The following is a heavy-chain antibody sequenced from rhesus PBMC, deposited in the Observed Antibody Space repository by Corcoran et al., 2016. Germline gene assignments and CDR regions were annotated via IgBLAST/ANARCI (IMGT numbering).Heavy chain of an antibody. D-gene: IGHD6-43*01. CDR3: AGEAAATSGLDS. CDR2: ISYTGSST. CDR1: GITFRDHY. J-gene: IGHJ6*01. Sequence: EVQLVESGGGLAKPGGSLGLSCAASGITFRDHYMHWVRQASGKVLELVSGISYTGSSTWYADSVKGRFTISRENTKNTLYLQMDSLRVEDTAVYYCAGEAAATSGLDSWGQGVVVTVSS. V-gene: IGHV3-59*01.